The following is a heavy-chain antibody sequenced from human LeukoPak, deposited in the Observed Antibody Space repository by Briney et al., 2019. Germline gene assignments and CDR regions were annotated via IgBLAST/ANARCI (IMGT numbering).Heavy chain of an antibody. CDR1: GLTFSSYG. CDR2: IWYDGSNK. J-gene: IGHJ4*02. V-gene: IGHV3-33*01. Sequence: GRSLRLSCAASGLTFSSYGMHWVRQAPGKGLEWVAVIWYDGSNKYYADSVKGRFTISRDNSKNTLYLQMNSLRAEDTAVYYCARGDSSGWYVNYWGQGTLVTVSS. CDR3: ARGDSSGWYVNY. D-gene: IGHD6-19*01.